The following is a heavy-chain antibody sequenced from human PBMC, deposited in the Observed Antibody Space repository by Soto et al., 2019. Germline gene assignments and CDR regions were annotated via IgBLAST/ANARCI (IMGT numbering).Heavy chain of an antibody. CDR2: INPNSGGT. D-gene: IGHD2-15*01. CDR3: AKAAGSGGSPRDGMDV. CDR1: GYTFTGYY. Sequence: QVQLVQSGAEVKKPGASVKVSCKASGYTFTGYYMHWVRQAPGQGLEWMGWINPNSGGTNYAQKFQGWGTMTRDTSISTAYMELSRLRSDDTAVYYCAKAAGSGGSPRDGMDVWGQGTTVTVSS. J-gene: IGHJ6*02. V-gene: IGHV1-2*04.